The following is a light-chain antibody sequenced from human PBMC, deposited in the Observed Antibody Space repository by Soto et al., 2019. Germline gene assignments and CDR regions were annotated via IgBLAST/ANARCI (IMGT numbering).Light chain of an antibody. J-gene: IGKJ1*01. V-gene: IGKV1-6*01. Sequence: AIQLTQSPSSLSASVGDRVTITCRASQGIRNDLGWYQQKPGKAPKLLIYSASSLQSGVPSRFSGSGSGTDFTLTISSLQPEDFETYYCLQDYNCPLTFGQGTKVDIK. CDR1: QGIRND. CDR2: SAS. CDR3: LQDYNCPLT.